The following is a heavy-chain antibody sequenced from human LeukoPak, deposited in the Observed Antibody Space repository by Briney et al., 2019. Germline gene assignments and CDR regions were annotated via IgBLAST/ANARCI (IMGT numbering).Heavy chain of an antibody. J-gene: IGHJ3*02. CDR3: ARSCTSCYSGKAFDI. Sequence: GGSLRLSCEASGFSVSLNYMSWVRQAPGKGLEWVSIIYHTGVTYSADSVKGRFTLSRDNSKNTLFLHMNGLRAEDTAVYYCARSCTSCYSGKAFDIWGHGTMVTVSS. D-gene: IGHD5-12*01. V-gene: IGHV3-53*01. CDR2: IYHTGVT. CDR1: GFSVSLNY.